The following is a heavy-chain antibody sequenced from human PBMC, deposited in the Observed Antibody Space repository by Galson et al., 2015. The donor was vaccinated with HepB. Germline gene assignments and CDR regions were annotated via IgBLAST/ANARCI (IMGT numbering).Heavy chain of an antibody. CDR3: AKGPTTVVTQEYAFDI. Sequence: SLRLSCAASGFTFSSYSMNWVRQAPGKGLEWVSSISSSSSYIYYADSVKSRFTISRDNAKNSLYLQMNSLRAEDTAVYYCAKGPTTVVTQEYAFDIWGQGTMVTVSS. CDR2: ISSSSSYI. CDR1: GFTFSSYS. V-gene: IGHV3-21*01. D-gene: IGHD4-23*01. J-gene: IGHJ3*02.